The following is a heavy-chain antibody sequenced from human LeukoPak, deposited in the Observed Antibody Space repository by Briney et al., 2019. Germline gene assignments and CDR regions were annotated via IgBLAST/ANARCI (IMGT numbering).Heavy chain of an antibody. D-gene: IGHD6-19*01. CDR3: ARDFFRGAVAGTFYGMDV. CDR1: GFTFSSYA. Sequence: PGGSLRLSCAASGFTFSSYAMSWVRQAPGKGLEWVAVIWYDGSNKYYADSVKGRFTISRDNSKNTLYLQMNSLRAEDTAVYYCARDFFRGAVAGTFYGMDVWGQGTTVTVSS. J-gene: IGHJ6*02. CDR2: IWYDGSNK. V-gene: IGHV3-33*08.